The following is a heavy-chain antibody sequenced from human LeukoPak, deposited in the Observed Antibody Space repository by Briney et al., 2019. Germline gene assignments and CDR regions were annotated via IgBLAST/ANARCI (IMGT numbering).Heavy chain of an antibody. Sequence: SVKVSCKASGGTFSSYAISWVRQAPGQGLEWMGGIIPIFGTANYAQKFQGRVTITADESTSTAYMELSSLRSEDTAVYYCARDYIAVAGTYYYYYGMDVWGQGTTVTVSS. CDR2: IIPIFGTA. J-gene: IGHJ6*02. CDR1: GGTFSSYA. D-gene: IGHD6-19*01. CDR3: ARDYIAVAGTYYYYYGMDV. V-gene: IGHV1-69*01.